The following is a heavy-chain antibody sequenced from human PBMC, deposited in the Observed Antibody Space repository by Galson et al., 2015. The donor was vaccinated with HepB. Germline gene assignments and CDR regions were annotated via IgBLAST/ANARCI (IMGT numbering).Heavy chain of an antibody. J-gene: IGHJ6*03. Sequence: SLRLSCAASGFTFSSYGMHWVRQAPGKGLEWVAVISYDGSNKYYADSVKGRFTISRDNSKNTLYLQMNSLRAEDTAVYYCARQTGTDYYYYVDVWGKGTTVTVSS. CDR2: ISYDGSNK. D-gene: IGHD1-1*01. CDR3: ARQTGTDYYYYVDV. V-gene: IGHV3-30*03. CDR1: GFTFSSYG.